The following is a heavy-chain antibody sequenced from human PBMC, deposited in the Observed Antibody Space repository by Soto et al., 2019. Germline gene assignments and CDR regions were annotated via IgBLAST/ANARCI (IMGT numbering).Heavy chain of an antibody. CDR3: ARDPGRYYYMDV. J-gene: IGHJ6*03. V-gene: IGHV4-31*03. Sequence: QVQLQESGPGLVKPSQTLSLTCTVSGGSISSGGYSWSWIRQHPGKGLEWIGYIYYSGSTYYNPSLKSRVTISVDTSKNQFALKLSSVAAADTAVYRCARDPGRYYYMDVWGKGTTVTVSS. CDR2: IYYSGST. CDR1: GGSISSGGYS.